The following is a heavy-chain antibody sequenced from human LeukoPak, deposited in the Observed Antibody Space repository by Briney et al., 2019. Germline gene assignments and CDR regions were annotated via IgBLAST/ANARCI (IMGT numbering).Heavy chain of an antibody. D-gene: IGHD3-10*01. CDR2: IRGSSSTI. CDR1: GITFSSYS. CDR3: ARDRERITMVRGVIINAFDI. Sequence: GGSLRLSCAASGITFSSYSMNWVRQAPGKGLEWVSYIRGSSSTIYYADSVKGRFTISRDNAKNSLYLQMNSLRDEDTAVYYCARDRERITMVRGVIINAFDIWGQGTMVTVSS. V-gene: IGHV3-48*02. J-gene: IGHJ3*02.